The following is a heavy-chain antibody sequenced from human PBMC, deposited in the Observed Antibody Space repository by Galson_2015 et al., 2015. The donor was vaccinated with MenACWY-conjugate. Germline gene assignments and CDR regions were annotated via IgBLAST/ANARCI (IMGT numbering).Heavy chain of an antibody. CDR2: ISDDGSEK. Sequence: SLRLSCAASGFTFSSFGMHWVRQAPGKRPEWVAVISDDGSEKFYADSLKGRFTISRDNSKNTLYLQVDSLRPEDTALYYCAKEPFGSGPFDIWGRGTMVTVSS. V-gene: IGHV3-30*18. D-gene: IGHD3-10*01. CDR1: GFTFSSFG. J-gene: IGHJ3*02. CDR3: AKEPFGSGPFDI.